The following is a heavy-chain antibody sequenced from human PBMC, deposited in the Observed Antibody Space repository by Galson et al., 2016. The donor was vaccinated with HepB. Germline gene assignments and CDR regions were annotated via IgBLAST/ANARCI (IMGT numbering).Heavy chain of an antibody. CDR3: ARQGLAARGWFDP. CDR1: EGTFSSYT. J-gene: IGHJ5*02. Sequence: SEGTFSSYTISWVRQAPGQGLEWMGGIIPIFDTANYAQKFQGRVTITADKSTSTAYMELSSLRSEDTAVYYCARQGLAARGWFDPWGQGTLVTVSS. CDR2: IIPIFDTA. V-gene: IGHV1-69*06. D-gene: IGHD6-19*01.